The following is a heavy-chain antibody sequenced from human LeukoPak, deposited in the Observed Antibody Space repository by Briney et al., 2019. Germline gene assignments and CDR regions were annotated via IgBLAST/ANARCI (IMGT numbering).Heavy chain of an antibody. Sequence: GGSLRLSYAASGSTFSSYAMHWVRPAPDKRLEWVAVISYDGSNKYYADSVKGRFTIARDNPKNTLYLQMNSLRAEDTAVYYCAKDRFGELSLDYWGQGTLVTVSS. J-gene: IGHJ4*02. CDR2: ISYDGSNK. CDR3: AKDRFGELSLDY. D-gene: IGHD3-10*01. CDR1: GSTFSSYA. V-gene: IGHV3-30*04.